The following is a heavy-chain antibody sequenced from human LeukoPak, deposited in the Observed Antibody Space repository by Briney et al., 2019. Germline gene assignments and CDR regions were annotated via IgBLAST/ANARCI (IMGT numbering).Heavy chain of an antibody. J-gene: IGHJ4*02. Sequence: PGGSLRLSCAASGFTFSSYWMSWVRQAPGKGLEWVANIKQDGSEKYYMDSVKGRFTISRDNAKNSLYLQMNSLRAEDTAVYYCARDYYDSSGYYHMGYFDYWGQGTLVTVSS. CDR2: IKQDGSEK. CDR3: ARDYYDSSGYYHMGYFDY. CDR1: GFTFSSYW. V-gene: IGHV3-7*01. D-gene: IGHD3-22*01.